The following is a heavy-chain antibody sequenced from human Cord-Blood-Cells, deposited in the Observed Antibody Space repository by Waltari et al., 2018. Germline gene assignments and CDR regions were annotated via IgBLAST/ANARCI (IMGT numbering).Heavy chain of an antibody. Sequence: QVKLQQSGPGLVKPSQTLSLTCALSGDSVPSNRDAWHWIRQSPSRGLEWLGRTYYRSKWYNDYAVSVKSRITINPDTSKNQFSLQLNSVTPGDTAVYYCAREREVSDPSCHFDYWGQGTLVTVSS. D-gene: IGHD3-10*01. CDR2: TYYRSKWYN. CDR3: AREREVSDPSCHFDY. V-gene: IGHV6-1*01. CDR1: GDSVPSNRDA. J-gene: IGHJ4*02.